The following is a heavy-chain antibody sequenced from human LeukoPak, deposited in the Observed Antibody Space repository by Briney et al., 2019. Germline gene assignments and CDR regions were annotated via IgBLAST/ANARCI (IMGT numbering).Heavy chain of an antibody. CDR1: GFTFSGYW. CDR3: ARTYGGFDY. Sequence: GGSLRLSCAASGFTFSGYWMHWVRQAPGKGLVWVSRIDSDGSRTTYAHSVKGRFTISRDNAKNTLYLQMNSLRAEDTAVYYCARTYGGFDYWGQGTLVTVSS. V-gene: IGHV3-74*01. J-gene: IGHJ4*02. CDR2: IDSDGSRT. D-gene: IGHD4-23*01.